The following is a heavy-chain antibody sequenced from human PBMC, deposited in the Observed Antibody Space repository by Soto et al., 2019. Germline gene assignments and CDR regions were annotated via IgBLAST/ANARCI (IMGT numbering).Heavy chain of an antibody. D-gene: IGHD3-22*01. J-gene: IGHJ1*01. CDR2: INAGNGNT. V-gene: IGHV1-3*01. CDR1: GYTFTSYA. CDR3: AREKDSSGDYYVWYFQH. Sequence: ASVKVSCKASGYTFTSYAMHWVRQAPGQRLEWMGWINAGNGNTKYSQKFQGRVTITRDTSASTAYMELSSLRSEDTAVYYCAREKDSSGDYYVWYFQHWGQGTLVTVSS.